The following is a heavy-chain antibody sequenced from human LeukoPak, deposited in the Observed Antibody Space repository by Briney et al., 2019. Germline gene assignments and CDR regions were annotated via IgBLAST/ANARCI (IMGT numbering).Heavy chain of an antibody. D-gene: IGHD2-15*01. J-gene: IGHJ4*02. CDR1: GYTFTSYY. Sequence: GASVKVSCKASGYTFTSYYMHWVRQAPGQGLEWMGIINPSGGSTSYAQKFQGRVTMTRDTSTSTVYMELSSLRSEDTAVYYCARGGPNCSGGSCYGAATETDYWGQGTLVTVPS. CDR2: INPSGGST. CDR3: ARGGPNCSGGSCYGAATETDY. V-gene: IGHV1-46*01.